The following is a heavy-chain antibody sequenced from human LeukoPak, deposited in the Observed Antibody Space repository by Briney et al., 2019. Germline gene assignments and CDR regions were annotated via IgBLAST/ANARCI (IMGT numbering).Heavy chain of an antibody. J-gene: IGHJ6*02. D-gene: IGHD2-15*01. CDR1: GYTFTGYY. CDR3: ARDFRPWMVVAAIERYGMDV. V-gene: IGHV1-2*02. Sequence: ASVKVSCKASGYTFTGYYMHWVRQAPGQGLEWMGWINPNSGGTNYAQKFQGRVTMTRDTSISTAYMELSRLRSDDTAVYYCARDFRPWMVVAAIERYGMDVWGQGTTVTVSS. CDR2: INPNSGGT.